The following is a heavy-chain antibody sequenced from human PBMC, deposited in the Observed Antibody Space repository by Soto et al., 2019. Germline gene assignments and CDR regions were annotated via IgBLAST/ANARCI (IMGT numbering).Heavy chain of an antibody. CDR2: IYYSGST. CDR3: ARSDGDYSYYYYGMDV. D-gene: IGHD4-17*01. J-gene: IGHJ6*02. Sequence: PSETLSLTCTVSGGSISSGGYYWSWIRQHPGKGLEWIGYIYYSGSTYYNPSLKSRVTISVDTSKNQFSLKLSSVTAADTAVYYCARSDGDYSYYYYGMDVWGQGTTVTVSS. V-gene: IGHV4-31*03. CDR1: GGSISSGGYY.